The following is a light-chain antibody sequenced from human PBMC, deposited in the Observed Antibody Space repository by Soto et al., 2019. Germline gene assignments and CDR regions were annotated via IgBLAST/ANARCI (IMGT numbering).Light chain of an antibody. CDR3: HQRAGWPPT. V-gene: IGKV3-11*01. J-gene: IGKJ4*01. Sequence: EIVMTQSPATLSVSPGERATLSCRASQSVSRCLAWYQQKPGQAPRLLIFDASNRATGIPARFSGSGSGTDFTLTINSLEPEDFAVYFCHQRAGWPPTFGGGTKVDIK. CDR1: QSVSRC. CDR2: DAS.